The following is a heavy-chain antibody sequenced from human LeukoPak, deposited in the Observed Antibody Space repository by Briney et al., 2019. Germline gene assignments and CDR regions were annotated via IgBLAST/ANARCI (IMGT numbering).Heavy chain of an antibody. J-gene: IGHJ4*02. CDR2: INHSGST. CDR3: ARLDTIYDFWSGYSRLVGYFDY. Sequence: GSLRLSCAASGFTFSSYAMSWIRQPPGKGLEWIGEINHSGSTNYNPSLKSRVTISVDTSKNQFSLKLSSVTAADTAVYYCARLDTIYDFWSGYSRLVGYFDYWGQGTLVTVSS. CDR1: GFTFSSYA. V-gene: IGHV4-34*01. D-gene: IGHD3-3*01.